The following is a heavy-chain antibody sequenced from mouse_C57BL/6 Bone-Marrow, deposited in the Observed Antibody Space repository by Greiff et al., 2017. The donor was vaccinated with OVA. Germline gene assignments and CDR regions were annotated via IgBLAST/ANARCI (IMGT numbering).Heavy chain of an antibody. CDR2: ISGGGGNT. Sequence: EVKLVESGGGLVKPGGSLKLSCAASGFTFSSYTMSWVRQTPEKRLEWVATISGGGGNTYYPDSVKGRFTISRDNAKNTLYLQMSSLRSEDTALYYCARHSGDWYFDVWGTGTTVTVSS. J-gene: IGHJ1*03. D-gene: IGHD3-1*01. CDR1: GFTFSSYT. V-gene: IGHV5-9*01. CDR3: ARHSGDWYFDV.